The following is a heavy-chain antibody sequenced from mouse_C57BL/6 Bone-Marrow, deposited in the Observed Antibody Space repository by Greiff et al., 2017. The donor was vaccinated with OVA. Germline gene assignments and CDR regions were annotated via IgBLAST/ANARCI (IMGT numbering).Heavy chain of an antibody. CDR3: ARRGNPYAMDY. J-gene: IGHJ4*01. V-gene: IGHV1-63*01. CDR2: IYPGGGYT. Sequence: QVHVKQSGAELVRPGTSVKMSCKASGYTFTNYWIGWAKQRPGHGLEWIGDIYPGGGYTNYNEKFKGKATLTADKSSSTAYMQFSSLTSEDSAIYYCARRGNPYAMDYWGQGTSVTVSS. CDR1: GYTFTNYW.